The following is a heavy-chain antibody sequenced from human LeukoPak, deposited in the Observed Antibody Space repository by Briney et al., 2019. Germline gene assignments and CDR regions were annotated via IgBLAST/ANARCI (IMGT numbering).Heavy chain of an antibody. V-gene: IGHV3-64*01. Sequence: GGSLRLSCAASGFTFSSYAMHWVRQAPGKGLEYVSAISSNGGSTYYANSVKGRFTISRDNSKNTLYLQMNSLRAEDTAVYYCARQGAAAGRGDYWGQGTLVTVSS. CDR3: ARQGAAAGRGDY. CDR2: ISSNGGST. J-gene: IGHJ4*02. D-gene: IGHD6-13*01. CDR1: GFTFSSYA.